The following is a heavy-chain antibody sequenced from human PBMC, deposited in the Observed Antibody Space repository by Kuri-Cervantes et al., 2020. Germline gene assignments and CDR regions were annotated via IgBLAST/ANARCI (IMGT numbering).Heavy chain of an antibody. D-gene: IGHD2/OR15-2a*01. J-gene: IGHJ4*02. CDR1: GFIFNNYW. Sequence: GGSLRLSCAASGFIFNNYWMHWARQAPGKGLVSLSRIKGDGTTTDYADSVKGRFTIPRDTARKTLYLQMHSLRVDDTATYYCVFSTESSSDYWGQGARVTVSS. CDR3: VFSTESSSDY. V-gene: IGHV3-74*01. CDR2: IKGDGTTT.